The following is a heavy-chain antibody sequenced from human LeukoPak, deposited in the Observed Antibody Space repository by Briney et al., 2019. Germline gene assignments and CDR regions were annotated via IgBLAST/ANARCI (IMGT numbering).Heavy chain of an antibody. V-gene: IGHV4-39*01. CDR1: GGSISSGSYY. Sequence: SQTLSLTCTVSGGSISSGSYYWGWIRQPPGKGLEWIGSIYYSGSTYYNPSLKSRVTISVDTSKIKFSLKLSSVSAADTAVYYCARQGVYYGSGSWFDPWGQGTLVTVSS. J-gene: IGHJ5*02. D-gene: IGHD3-10*01. CDR2: IYYSGST. CDR3: ARQGVYYGSGSWFDP.